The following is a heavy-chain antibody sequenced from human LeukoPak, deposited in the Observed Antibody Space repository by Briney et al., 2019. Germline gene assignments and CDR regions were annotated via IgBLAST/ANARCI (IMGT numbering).Heavy chain of an antibody. V-gene: IGHV3-64*02. Sequence: GGSLRLSCAASGFPFRDYAMHWVRQAPGKGLEYVSTISSNGDIRYYAESVKGRFSISRDNAKNTLFLQLGSLRAEDMAVYYCARGPQPYDDSGSRAFDIWGQGAMVTVSS. CDR3: ARGPQPYDDSGSRAFDI. CDR1: GFPFRDYA. D-gene: IGHD4-17*01. J-gene: IGHJ3*02. CDR2: ISSNGDIR.